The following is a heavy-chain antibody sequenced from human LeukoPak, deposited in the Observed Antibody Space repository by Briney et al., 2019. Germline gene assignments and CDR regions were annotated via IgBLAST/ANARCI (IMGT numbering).Heavy chain of an antibody. V-gene: IGHV3-7*01. CDR1: GFAFSSYW. J-gene: IGHJ6*02. CDR3: ARVGGIAARGYYYGMDV. Sequence: GGSLRLSCTASGFAFSSYWMTWVRQAPGKGLEWVAHIKEDGSEKYYVNSVKGRFNISRDNAKNSLFLQMNSLRAEDTAVYYCARVGGIAARGYYYGMDVWGQGTTVTVSS. CDR2: IKEDGSEK. D-gene: IGHD6-6*01.